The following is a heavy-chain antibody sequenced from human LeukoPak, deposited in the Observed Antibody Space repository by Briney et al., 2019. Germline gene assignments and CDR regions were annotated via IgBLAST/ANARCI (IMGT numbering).Heavy chain of an antibody. J-gene: IGHJ4*02. V-gene: IGHV1-2*02. CDR1: GYTFTGYY. CDR2: VNPNSGGT. CDR3: ARDREYRSSSYPLDY. D-gene: IGHD6-6*01. Sequence: ASVKVSCKASGYTFTGYYMHWVRQAPGQGLEWMGWVNPNSGGTNFAQKFQGRVTMTRDASISTAYMELSRLRSDDTAVYFCARDREYRSSSYPLDYWGQGTLVTVSS.